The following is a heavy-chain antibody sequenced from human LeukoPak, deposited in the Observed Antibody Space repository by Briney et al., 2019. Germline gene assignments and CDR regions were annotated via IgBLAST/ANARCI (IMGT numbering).Heavy chain of an antibody. CDR1: GGSISSYY. D-gene: IGHD6-19*01. CDR2: IYYSGST. J-gene: IGHJ4*02. Sequence: SETLSLTCTVSGGSISSYYWSWIRQPAGKGLECIGYIYYSGSTNYNPSLKSRVTISVDTSKNQFSLKLSSVTAADTAVYYCARLPLPHSSGWYRPDGYWGQGTLVTVSS. V-gene: IGHV4-59*01. CDR3: ARLPLPHSSGWYRPDGY.